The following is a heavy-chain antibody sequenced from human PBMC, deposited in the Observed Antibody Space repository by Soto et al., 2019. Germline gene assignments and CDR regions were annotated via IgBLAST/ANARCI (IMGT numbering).Heavy chain of an antibody. V-gene: IGHV3-30*18. CDR3: AKEGPGGGRHFYYAMDV. D-gene: IGHD1-26*01. J-gene: IGHJ6*01. CDR2: ITNDGNNG. Sequence: LRLSCAASGFVFSDYGMHWVRQAPGKGLEWVALITNDGNNGYYRESVKGRFSISRGRSTNTVDLLMNSLRPEDTGVYYCAKEGPGGGRHFYYAMDVWGQGTTVTVSS. CDR1: GFVFSDYG.